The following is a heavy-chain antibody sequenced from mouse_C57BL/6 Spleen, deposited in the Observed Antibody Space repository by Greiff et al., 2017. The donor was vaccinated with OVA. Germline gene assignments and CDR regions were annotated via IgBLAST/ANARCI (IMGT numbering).Heavy chain of an antibody. Sequence: QVQLQQPGAELVKPGASVTMSCKASGYTFTSYWITWVKQRPGQGLEWIGDIYPGSGSTNYNEKFKSKATMTVDTSSSTAYMQLSSLTSEDSAVYYCARGWGNYVAYWGQGTLVTVSA. V-gene: IGHV1-55*01. J-gene: IGHJ3*01. D-gene: IGHD2-1*01. CDR2: IYPGSGST. CDR1: GYTFTSYW. CDR3: ARGWGNYVAY.